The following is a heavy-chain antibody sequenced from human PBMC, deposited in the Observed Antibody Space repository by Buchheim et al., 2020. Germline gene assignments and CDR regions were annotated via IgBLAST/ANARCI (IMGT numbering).Heavy chain of an antibody. CDR1: GYTFTSYY. D-gene: IGHD3-22*01. J-gene: IGHJ4*02. Sequence: QVQLVQSGAEVKKPGASVKVSCKASGYTFTSYYIHWVRQAPGQGLEWMGIIHPNSGSTTYAQEFQGRVTVTRDTSTDTVYMELSSLRSEDTAVYYCARGGYYYDSGSYYSHYDYWGQGTL. CDR3: ARGGYYYDSGSYYSHYDY. CDR2: IHPNSGST. V-gene: IGHV1-46*01.